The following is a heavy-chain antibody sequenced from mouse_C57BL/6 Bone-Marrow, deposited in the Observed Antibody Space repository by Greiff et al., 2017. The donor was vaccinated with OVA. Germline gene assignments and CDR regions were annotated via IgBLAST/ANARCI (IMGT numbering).Heavy chain of an antibody. Sequence: EVMLVESGGDLVKPGGSLTLSCAASGFTFRSYGMSWVRQTPDKRLEWVATISSGGSYTYYPDSVKGRFTISRDNAKNTLYLQMSSLKSEDTAMYYCARHGDYGSFFDYWGQGTTLTVSS. CDR1: GFTFRSYG. J-gene: IGHJ2*01. V-gene: IGHV5-6*01. D-gene: IGHD1-1*01. CDR3: ARHGDYGSFFDY. CDR2: ISSGGSYT.